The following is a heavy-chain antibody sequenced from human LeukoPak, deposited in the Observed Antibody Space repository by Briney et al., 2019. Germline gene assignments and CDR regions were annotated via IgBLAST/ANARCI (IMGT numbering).Heavy chain of an antibody. CDR2: ISSSSSYI. J-gene: IGHJ4*02. Sequence: GGSLRLSCAASGFTFSSYSMNWVRQAPGKGLEWVSSISSSSSYIYYADSVKGRFTISRDNAKNSLYLQMNSLRAEDTAVYYCAREGGTRYFDWSYYWGQGTLVTVSS. CDR3: AREGGTRYFDWSYY. V-gene: IGHV3-21*01. CDR1: GFTFSSYS. D-gene: IGHD3-9*01.